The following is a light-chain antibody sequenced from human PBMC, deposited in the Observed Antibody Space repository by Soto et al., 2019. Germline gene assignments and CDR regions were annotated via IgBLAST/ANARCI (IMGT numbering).Light chain of an antibody. J-gene: IGKJ4*01. CDR2: DAS. CDR3: QQYDNLPLT. CDR1: HDIRNY. Sequence: DIQMTQSPSSLSASVGDRVTITCQASHDIRNYLNWYQQKPGQAPNLLIHDASRLQAGAPSRFSGSGSGTDFILTITSLQPDDIATYYCQQYDNLPLTFGGGTKVEI. V-gene: IGKV1-33*01.